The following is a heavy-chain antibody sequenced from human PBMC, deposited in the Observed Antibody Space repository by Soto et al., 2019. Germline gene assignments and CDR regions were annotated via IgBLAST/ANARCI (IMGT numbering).Heavy chain of an antibody. D-gene: IGHD3-10*01. V-gene: IGHV4-34*01. CDR1: GGSFSGYY. Sequence: TSETLSLTCAVYGGSFSGYYWSWIRQPPGKGLEWIWEINHSGSTNYNPSLKSRVTISVDTSKNQFSLKLSSVTAADTALYYCARVRGVIIYYYYYGMDVRGQGTTVTVSS. CDR3: ARVRGVIIYYYYYGMDV. J-gene: IGHJ6*02. CDR2: INHSGST.